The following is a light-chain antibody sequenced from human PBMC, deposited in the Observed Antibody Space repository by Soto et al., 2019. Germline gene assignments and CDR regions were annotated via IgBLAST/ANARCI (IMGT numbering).Light chain of an antibody. CDR3: QQYATSPLT. V-gene: IGKV3-20*01. J-gene: IGKJ1*01. CDR1: QSVSNNY. Sequence: EIVLTHFPGTLSLSPGERATLSCRASQSVSNNYLAWYQQKPGQAPRLVIFGASNRATGIPGRFSASGSGTEFTLTISRLEPEDVAVYYCQQYATSPLTFGHGTKVEI. CDR2: GAS.